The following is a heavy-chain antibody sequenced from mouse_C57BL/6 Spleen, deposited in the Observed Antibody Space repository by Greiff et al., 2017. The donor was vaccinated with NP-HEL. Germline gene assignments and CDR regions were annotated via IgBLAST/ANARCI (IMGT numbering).Heavy chain of an antibody. CDR3: ARYESNYWYFDV. CDR2: IYPRSGNT. Sequence: QVQLQQSGAELARPGASVKLSCKASGYTFTSYGISWVKQRTGQGLEWIGEIYPRSGNTYYNEKFKGKATLTADKSSSTAYMELRSLTSEDSAVYFCARYESNYWYFDVWGTGTTVTVSS. CDR1: GYTFTSYG. D-gene: IGHD2-3*01. J-gene: IGHJ1*03. V-gene: IGHV1-81*01.